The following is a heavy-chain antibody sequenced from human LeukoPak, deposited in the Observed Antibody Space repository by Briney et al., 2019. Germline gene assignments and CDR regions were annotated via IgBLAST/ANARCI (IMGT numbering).Heavy chain of an antibody. CDR3: ALEGMATLDAFDI. J-gene: IGHJ3*02. CDR1: GGTFSSYT. V-gene: IGHV1-69*02. CDR2: IIPILGIA. Sequence: SVKLSCKASGGTFSSYTISWVRQPPGQGLEWMGRIIPILGIANYAQKFQGRVTITADKSTSTAYMELSSLRSEDTAVYYCALEGMATLDAFDIWGQGTMVTVSS. D-gene: IGHD5-24*01.